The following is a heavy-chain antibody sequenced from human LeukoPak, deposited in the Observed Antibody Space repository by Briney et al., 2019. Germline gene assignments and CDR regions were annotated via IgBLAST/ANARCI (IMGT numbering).Heavy chain of an antibody. J-gene: IGHJ4*02. Sequence: GGSLRLSCAASGFTFSSYAMSWVRQAPGKGLEWVSAISGSGGSTYYADSVKGRFTISRDNPKNTLYLQMNSLRAEDTAVYDCAKDTQIVVATPGDYCGQGTLVTVSS. CDR3: AKDTQIVVATPGDY. CDR2: ISGSGGST. V-gene: IGHV3-23*01. CDR1: GFTFSSYA. D-gene: IGHD3-22*01.